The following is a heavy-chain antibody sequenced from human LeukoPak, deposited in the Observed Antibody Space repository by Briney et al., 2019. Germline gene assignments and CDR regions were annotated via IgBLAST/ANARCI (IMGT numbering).Heavy chain of an antibody. CDR2: FDPEDGET. J-gene: IGHJ3*02. Sequence: ASVKVSCKVSGYTLTELSMHWVRQAPGKGLEWMGGFDPEDGETIYAQKFQGRVTMTEDTSTDTAYMELSSLRSEDTAVYYCARANSDYDSSGYYRRLIQIQKFGAFDIWGQGTMVTVSS. D-gene: IGHD3-22*01. CDR3: ARANSDYDSSGYYRRLIQIQKFGAFDI. V-gene: IGHV1-24*01. CDR1: GYTLTELS.